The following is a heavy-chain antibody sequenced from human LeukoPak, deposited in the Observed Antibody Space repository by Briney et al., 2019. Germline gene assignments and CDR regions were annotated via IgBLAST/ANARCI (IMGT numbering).Heavy chain of an antibody. V-gene: IGHV4-59*01. CDR3: ARGGPHYGMDV. D-gene: IGHD1-14*01. Sequence: SETLSLTCTVSGGSISNSYWSWIRQPPGKGLEWIGYIYSGGTTNYNPFLKSRVTISVDKSKNQFSLRLNSVTAADTAVYYCARGGPHYGMDVWGQGTTVTVSS. CDR1: GGSISNSY. CDR2: IYSGGTT. J-gene: IGHJ6*02.